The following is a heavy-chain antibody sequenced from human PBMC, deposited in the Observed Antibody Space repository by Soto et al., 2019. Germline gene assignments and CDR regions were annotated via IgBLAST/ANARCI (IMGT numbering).Heavy chain of an antibody. V-gene: IGHV1-2*02. D-gene: IGHD6-6*01. CDR2: INPNSGGT. CDR1: GYTFTGYY. J-gene: IGHJ5*02. Sequence: GASVKVSCKASGYTFTGYYMHWVRQAPGQGLEWMGWINPNSGGTNYAQKFQGRVTMTRDTSISTAYMELSRLRSDDTAVYYCARVANIAARRIWFDPWGQGTLVTVPQ. CDR3: ARVANIAARRIWFDP.